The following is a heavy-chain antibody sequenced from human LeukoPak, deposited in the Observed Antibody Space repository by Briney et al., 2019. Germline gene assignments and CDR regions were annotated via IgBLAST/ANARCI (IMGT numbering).Heavy chain of an antibody. V-gene: IGHV1-69*13. J-gene: IGHJ6*02. D-gene: IGHD2-2*01. CDR1: GGTFSSYA. CDR2: IIPIFGTA. CDR3: ARSDIVVVPAAPIYYYGMDV. Sequence: SVKVSCKASGGTFSSYAISWVRQAPGQGLEWMGGIIPIFGTANYAQKFQGRVTITADESTGTAYMELSSLRSEDTAVYYCARSDIVVVPAAPIYYYGMDVWGQGTTVTVSS.